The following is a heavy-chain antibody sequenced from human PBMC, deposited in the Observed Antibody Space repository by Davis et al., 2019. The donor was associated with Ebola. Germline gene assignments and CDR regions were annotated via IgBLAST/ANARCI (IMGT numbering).Heavy chain of an antibody. Sequence: PGGSLRLSCAASGSTFSTYATSWVRQAPGKGLEWVSSISGSGESTHYADPVKGRFTTSRVNSENTLYLQMNDLRAEDSAVYYCAKVGYCSGGNCYGFISPFDSWGQGALVTVSS. CDR2: ISGSGEST. CDR1: GSTFSTYA. CDR3: AKVGYCSGGNCYGFISPFDS. V-gene: IGHV3-23*01. J-gene: IGHJ4*02. D-gene: IGHD2-15*01.